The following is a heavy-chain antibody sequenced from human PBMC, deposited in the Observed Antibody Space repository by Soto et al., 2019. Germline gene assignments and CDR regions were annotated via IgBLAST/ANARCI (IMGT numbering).Heavy chain of an antibody. CDR3: ARGSHFFDY. CDR2: IKHDGSEK. Sequence: PGGSLRLSXAASGFTFTTYWMSWVRQAPGKGLEWVATIKHDGSEKYYMDSVKGRFTTSRDNAKKSLFLQMNSLRAEDTAVYYCARGSHFFDYWGQGALVPVSS. CDR1: GFTFTTYW. J-gene: IGHJ4*02. V-gene: IGHV3-7*01.